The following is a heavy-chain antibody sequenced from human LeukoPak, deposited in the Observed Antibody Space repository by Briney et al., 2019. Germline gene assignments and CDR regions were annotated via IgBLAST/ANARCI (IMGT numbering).Heavy chain of an antibody. D-gene: IGHD6-13*01. Sequence: PSETLSLTCTVSGGSISSSSYYWGWIRQPPGKGLEWIGSIYYSGSTYYNPSLKSRVTISVDTSKNQFSLKLSSVTAADTAVHYCAAPGQAAAGTVPYYYYGMDVWGQGTTVTVSS. J-gene: IGHJ6*02. CDR3: AAPGQAAAGTVPYYYYGMDV. CDR1: GGSISSSSYY. V-gene: IGHV4-39*01. CDR2: IYYSGST.